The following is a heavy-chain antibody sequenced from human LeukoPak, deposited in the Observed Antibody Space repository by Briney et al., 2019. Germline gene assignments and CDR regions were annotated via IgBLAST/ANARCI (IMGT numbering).Heavy chain of an antibody. J-gene: IGHJ4*02. Sequence: GGSLRLSCAASGFTFSSYGMHWVRQAPGKGLEWVAVIWYDGSNKYYADSVKGRFTISRDNSKNTLYLQMSSLRAEDTAVYYCANWRTEGYFDYWGQGTLVTVSS. D-gene: IGHD1-1*01. V-gene: IGHV3-33*06. CDR1: GFTFSSYG. CDR3: ANWRTEGYFDY. CDR2: IWYDGSNK.